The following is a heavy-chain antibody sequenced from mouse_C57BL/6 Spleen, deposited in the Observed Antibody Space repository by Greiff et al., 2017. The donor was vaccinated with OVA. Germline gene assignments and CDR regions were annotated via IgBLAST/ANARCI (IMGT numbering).Heavy chain of an antibody. CDR2: ISYDGSN. D-gene: IGHD2-12*01. J-gene: IGHJ4*01. V-gene: IGHV3-6*01. Sequence: EVQLQQSGPGLVKPSQSLSLTCSVTGYSITSGYYWNWIRQFPGNKLEWMGYISYDGSNNYNPSLKNRISITRDTSKNQFFLKLNSVTTEDTATYYCARESRYYYAMDYWGQGTSVTVSS. CDR1: GYSITSGYY. CDR3: ARESRYYYAMDY.